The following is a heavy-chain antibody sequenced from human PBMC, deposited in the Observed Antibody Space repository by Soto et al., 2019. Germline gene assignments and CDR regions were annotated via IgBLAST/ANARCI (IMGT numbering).Heavy chain of an antibody. V-gene: IGHV3-48*01. CDR1: GFTFSSYS. CDR2: ISSTRTI. CDR3: AKYYYGSGTYAFDI. J-gene: IGHJ3*02. Sequence: GVSLRLSCAASGFTFSSYSMNWVRQAPGKGLEWVSYISSTRTIYYADSVKGRFTLSRDKAKNLLYLQMNSLRAEDTAIYYCAKYYYGSGTYAFDIWGQGTMVTVSS. D-gene: IGHD3-10*01.